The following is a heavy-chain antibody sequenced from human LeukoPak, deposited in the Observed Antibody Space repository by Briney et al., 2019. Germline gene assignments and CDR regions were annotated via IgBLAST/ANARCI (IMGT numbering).Heavy chain of an antibody. D-gene: IGHD6-13*01. CDR2: INHSGST. V-gene: IGHV4-34*01. CDR3: ARVSRPYSTRGQQQQLVRSGYYYGMDV. CDR1: GGSFSGYY. J-gene: IGHJ6*04. Sequence: SETLSLTCAVYGGSFSGYYWSWIRQPPGRGLEWIGEINHSGSTNYNPSLKSRVTISVDTSKNQFSLKLSSVTAADTAVYYCARVSRPYSTRGQQQQLVRSGYYYGMDVWGKGTTVTVSS.